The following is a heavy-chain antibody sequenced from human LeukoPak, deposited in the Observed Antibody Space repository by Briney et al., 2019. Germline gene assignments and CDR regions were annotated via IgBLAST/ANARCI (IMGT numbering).Heavy chain of an antibody. Sequence: GGSLRLSCAASGFSFSSYGMHWVRQAPGKGLEWVGVISFDGSYKYYADSVKGRFTISRDNAKNSLYLQMNSLRAEDTAVYYCARREGNFDYWGQGTLVTVSS. D-gene: IGHD3-10*01. J-gene: IGHJ4*02. CDR2: ISFDGSYK. CDR3: ARREGNFDY. CDR1: GFSFSSYG. V-gene: IGHV3-30*03.